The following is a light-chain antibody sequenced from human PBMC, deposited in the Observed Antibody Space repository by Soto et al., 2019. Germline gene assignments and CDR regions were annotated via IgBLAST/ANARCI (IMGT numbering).Light chain of an antibody. V-gene: IGKV3-15*01. J-gene: IGKJ4*01. CDR1: QSVRSN. CDR3: QQYSDWPLT. CDR2: GAS. Sequence: EIVMTQSPDTLSVSPGEKATLSCRASQSVRSNLAWYQQKPGQAPRLLIFGASTGATGVPARFSGGGSETEFTLNINGLKSEDFATYYCQQYSDWPLTFGGGTKVES.